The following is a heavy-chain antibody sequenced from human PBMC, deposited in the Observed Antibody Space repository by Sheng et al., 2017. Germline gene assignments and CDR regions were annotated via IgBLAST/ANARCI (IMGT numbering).Heavy chain of an antibody. V-gene: IGHV3-48*03. CDR1: GFTFSSYE. D-gene: IGHD2-2*02. Sequence: EVQLVESGGGLVQPGGSLRLSCAASGFTFSSYEMNWVRQAPGKGLEWVSYISSSGSTIYYADSVKGRFTISRDNAKNSLYLQMNSLRAEDTAVYYCARDTYCSSTSCYIPYYYYGMDVWDQGP. CDR2: ISSSGSTI. J-gene: IGHJ6*02. CDR3: ARDTYCSSTSCYIPYYYYGMDV.